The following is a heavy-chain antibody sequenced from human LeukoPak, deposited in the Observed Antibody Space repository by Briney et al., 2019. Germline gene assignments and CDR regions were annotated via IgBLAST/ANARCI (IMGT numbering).Heavy chain of an antibody. CDR1: GYTFTGYY. CDR2: INPNSGDT. D-gene: IGHD3-10*01. Sequence: ASVKVSCKASGYTFTGYYIHWVRQAPGQGLEWMGWINPNSGDTNYSQKVQGRVTMTRDRSITTVYLELSRLRSDGAAVFYCARGSYDDAFDIWGQGTLVTVFS. J-gene: IGHJ3*02. V-gene: IGHV1-2*02. CDR3: ARGSYDDAFDI.